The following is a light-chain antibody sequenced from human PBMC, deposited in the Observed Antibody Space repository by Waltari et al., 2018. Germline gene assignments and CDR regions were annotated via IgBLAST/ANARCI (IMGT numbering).Light chain of an antibody. CDR1: SSNIGENF. CDR3: GTWDSSLSGAV. V-gene: IGLV1-51*02. J-gene: IGLJ7*01. CDR2: EDS. Sequence: QSVLPQPPSVSAAPGQRVTISCSGGSSNIGENFVSWYRQFPGTAPKPLIYEDSERPSGIPGRFSGSKSGTSATLDITGLQAGDEADYYCGTWDSSLSGAVFGGGTHLTVL.